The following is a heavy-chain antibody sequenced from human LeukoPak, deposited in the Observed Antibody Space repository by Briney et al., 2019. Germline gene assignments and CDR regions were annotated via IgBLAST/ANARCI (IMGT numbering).Heavy chain of an antibody. J-gene: IGHJ4*02. D-gene: IGHD6-13*01. CDR2: IKQDGSEK. Sequence: GGSLRLSCAASGFTFSNYWINWVRQAPGKGLEWVANIKQDGSEKYYVDSVKGRFTISRDSAKNSLYLQMNSLRAEDTAVYYCAGDHPEAAAGIDYWGQGTLVTVSS. CDR1: GFTFSNYW. CDR3: AGDHPEAAAGIDY. V-gene: IGHV3-7*01.